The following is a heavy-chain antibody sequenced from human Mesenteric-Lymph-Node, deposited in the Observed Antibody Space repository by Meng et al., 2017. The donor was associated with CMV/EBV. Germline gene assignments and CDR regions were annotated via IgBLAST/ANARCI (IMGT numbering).Heavy chain of an antibody. Sequence: VYGGSFSGYYWTWVRQPPGKGLEWIGEFDHSGNTNYNPSLKSRVTISVDMSNKQFFLKLSSVTAADTAVYYCARGRGDGRRTAAAEYWGQGTLVTVS. CDR3: ARGRGDGRRTAAAEY. CDR1: GGSFSGYY. D-gene: IGHD2-21*02. CDR2: FDHSGNT. J-gene: IGHJ4*02. V-gene: IGHV4-34*01.